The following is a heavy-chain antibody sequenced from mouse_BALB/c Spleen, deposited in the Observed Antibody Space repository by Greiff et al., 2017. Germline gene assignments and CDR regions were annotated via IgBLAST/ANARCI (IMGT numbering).Heavy chain of an antibody. D-gene: IGHD2-14*01. J-gene: IGHJ1*01. CDR2: ISYSGST. CDR3: ARSAYYRYDGYFDV. Sequence: EVQLQQSGPGLVKPSQSLSLTCTVTGYSITSDYAWNWIRQFPGNKLEWMGYISYSGSTSYNPSLKSRISITRDTSKNQFFLQLNSVTTEDTATYYCARSAYYRYDGYFDVWGAGTTVTVSS. CDR1: GYSITSDYA. V-gene: IGHV3-2*02.